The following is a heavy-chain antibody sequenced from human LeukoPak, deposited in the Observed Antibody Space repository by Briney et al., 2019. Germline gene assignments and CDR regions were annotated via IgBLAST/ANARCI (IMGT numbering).Heavy chain of an antibody. CDR2: IIPILGIA. V-gene: IGHV1-69*04. CDR3: ARLDCSSTSCYRTYYYYGMDV. J-gene: IGHJ6*02. D-gene: IGHD2-2*01. Sequence: ASVKVSCKASGGTFSSYAISWVRQAPGQGLEWMGRIIPILGIANYAQKFQGRVTIAADKSTSTAYMELSSLRSEDTAVYYCARLDCSSTSCYRTYYYYGMDVWGQGTTVTVSS. CDR1: GGTFSSYA.